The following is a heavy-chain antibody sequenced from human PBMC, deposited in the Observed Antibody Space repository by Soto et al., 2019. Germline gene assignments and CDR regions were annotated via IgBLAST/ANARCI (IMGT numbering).Heavy chain of an antibody. V-gene: IGHV3-74*02. Sequence: EVQLVESGGGLVQPGGSLRLSCAASGFTFSNYWMYWIRQAPGKGLEWVSRINSDGSVSSYADSVKGRLTIARDNVKNTLYLQMDSLRAEDTAVYSCARGDCVGGTCYSLAGSFYYYMDVWGKGTTVTVSS. CDR3: ARGDCVGGTCYSLAGSFYYYMDV. CDR2: INSDGSVS. J-gene: IGHJ6*03. CDR1: GFTFSNYW. D-gene: IGHD2-15*01.